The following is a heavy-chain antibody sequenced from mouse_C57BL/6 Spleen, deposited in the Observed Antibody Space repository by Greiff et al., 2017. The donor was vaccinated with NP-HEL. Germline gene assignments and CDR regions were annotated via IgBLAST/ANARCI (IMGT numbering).Heavy chain of an antibody. CDR3: ARGYYGSTYDAMDY. CDR2: INPSSGYT. V-gene: IGHV1-4*01. J-gene: IGHJ4*01. CDR1: GYTFTSYT. Sequence: QVQLQQSGAELARPGASVKMSCKASGYTFTSYTMHWVKQRPGQGLEWIGYINPSSGYTKYNQKFKDKATLTADKSSSTAYMQLSSLTSEDSAVYVCARGYYGSTYDAMDYWGQGTSVTVSS. D-gene: IGHD1-1*01.